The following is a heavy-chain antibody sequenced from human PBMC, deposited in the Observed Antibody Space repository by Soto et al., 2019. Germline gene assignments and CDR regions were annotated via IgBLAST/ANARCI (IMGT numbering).Heavy chain of an antibody. CDR1: GFTFSDYY. D-gene: IGHD6-6*01. CDR3: AREGYSSSSARSGGMDV. V-gene: IGHV3-11*06. Sequence: GGSLRLSCAASGFTFSDYYMSWIRQAPGKGLEWVSYISSSSSYTNYADSVKGRFTISRDNAKNSLYLQMNSLRAEDTAVYYCAREGYSSSSARSGGMDVWGQGTTVTVSS. CDR2: ISSSSSYT. J-gene: IGHJ6*02.